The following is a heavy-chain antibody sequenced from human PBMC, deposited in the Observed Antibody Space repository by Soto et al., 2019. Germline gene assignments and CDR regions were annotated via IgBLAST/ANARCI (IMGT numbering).Heavy chain of an antibody. CDR3: AKDSGYNYGNHFDY. J-gene: IGHJ4*02. D-gene: IGHD5-18*01. CDR2: INHSGST. CDR1: GGSFSGYY. Sequence: QVQLQQWGAGLLKPSETLSLTCAVYGGSFSGYYWSWIRQPPGKGLEWIGEINHSGSTNYNPSLKSRVTISVDTSKNQFSLKLSSVTAADTAVYYCAKDSGYNYGNHFDYWGQGTLVTVSS. V-gene: IGHV4-34*01.